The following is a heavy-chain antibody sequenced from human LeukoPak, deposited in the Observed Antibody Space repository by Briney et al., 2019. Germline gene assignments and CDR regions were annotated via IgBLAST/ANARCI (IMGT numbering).Heavy chain of an antibody. Sequence: GASVEVSCKASGYTFTGYYIHYVRQALGQGLEWMGWINPNTGDTKYAQKFQGRVTMTRDTSISTAYMELSRLGSDDTTVYYCARQSLRNFDYWGQGTLVTVSS. CDR1: GYTFTGYY. J-gene: IGHJ4*02. CDR3: ARQSLRNFDY. CDR2: INPNTGDT. V-gene: IGHV1-2*02. D-gene: IGHD5/OR15-5a*01.